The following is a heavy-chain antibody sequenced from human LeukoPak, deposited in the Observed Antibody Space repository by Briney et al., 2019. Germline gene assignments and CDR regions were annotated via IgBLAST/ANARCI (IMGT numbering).Heavy chain of an antibody. Sequence: GGSLRLSCAASGFTFSTYAMAWGRHAPGKGLEWVSVISDGGDYTYYADSVRGRFTISRDNSKNTLSLRMNSLRAEDSALYYGAKALGGWASNYCFDSWGQGTLVTVSS. V-gene: IGHV3-23*01. CDR2: ISDGGDYT. J-gene: IGHJ4*02. CDR3: AKALGGWASNYCFDS. D-gene: IGHD6-19*01. CDR1: GFTFSTYA.